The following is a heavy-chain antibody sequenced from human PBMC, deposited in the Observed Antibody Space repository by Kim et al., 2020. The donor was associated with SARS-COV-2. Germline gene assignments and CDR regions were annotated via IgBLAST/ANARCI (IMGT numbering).Heavy chain of an antibody. CDR3: ARGGTTVTTGYYYYYGMDV. CDR2: IIPIFGTA. J-gene: IGHJ6*02. Sequence: SVKVSCKASGGTFSSYAISWVRQAPGQGLEWMGGIIPIFGTANYAQKFQGRVTITADESTSTAYMELSSLRSEDTAVYYCARGGTTVTTGYYYYYGMDVWGQGTTVTVSS. V-gene: IGHV1-69*13. D-gene: IGHD4-17*01. CDR1: GGTFSSYA.